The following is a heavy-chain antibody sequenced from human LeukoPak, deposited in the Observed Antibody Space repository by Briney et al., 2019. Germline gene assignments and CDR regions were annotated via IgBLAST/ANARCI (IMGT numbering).Heavy chain of an antibody. Sequence: GGSLRLSCAASGFTFSSYSMNWVRQAPGKGLEWVSSISSSSSYIYYADSVKGRFTISRDNAKNSPYLQMNSLRAEDTAVYYCARGAVFTMVRGRGVDYWGQGTLVTVSS. V-gene: IGHV3-21*01. J-gene: IGHJ4*02. CDR1: GFTFSSYS. CDR2: ISSSSSYI. D-gene: IGHD3-10*01. CDR3: ARGAVFTMVRGRGVDY.